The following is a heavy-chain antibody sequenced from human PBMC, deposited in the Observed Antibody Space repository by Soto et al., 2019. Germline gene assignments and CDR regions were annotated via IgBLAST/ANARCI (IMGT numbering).Heavy chain of an antibody. CDR3: ARGYQLLFVWFDP. CDR1: GGSISSGGYY. J-gene: IGHJ5*02. Sequence: PSETLSLTCTVSGGSISSGGYYWSWIRQHPGKGLEWIGYIYYSGSTYYNPSLKSRVTISVDTSKNQFSLKLSSVTAADTAVYYCARGYQLLFVWFDPWGQGTLVTDSS. D-gene: IGHD2-2*01. CDR2: IYYSGST. V-gene: IGHV4-31*03.